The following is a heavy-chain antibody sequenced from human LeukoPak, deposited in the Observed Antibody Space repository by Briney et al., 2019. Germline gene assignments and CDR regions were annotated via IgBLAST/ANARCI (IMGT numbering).Heavy chain of an antibody. V-gene: IGHV3-23*01. CDR3: AKDQSYGFDY. CDR1: GFAFSTYA. D-gene: IGHD5-18*01. CDR2: LSGSGGST. J-gene: IGHJ4*02. Sequence: PGASLRLSCAASGFAFSTYAVSWVRQAPGKGLEWVSALSGSGGSTYYADSVKGRFTISRDNSKNTLYLQMNSLRAEDTAVYYCAKDQSYGFDYWGQGTLVTVSS.